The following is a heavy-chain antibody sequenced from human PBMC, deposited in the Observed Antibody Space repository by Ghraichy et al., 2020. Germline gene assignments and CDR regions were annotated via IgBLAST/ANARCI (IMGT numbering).Heavy chain of an antibody. CDR3: ARDYVWGSYRKTY. D-gene: IGHD3-16*02. V-gene: IGHV3-53*01. J-gene: IGHJ4*02. CDR1: GFTVSSNY. CDR2: IYSGGST. Sequence: GGSLRLSCAASGFTVSSNYMSWVRQAPGKGLEWVSVIYSGGSTYYADSVKGRFTISRDNSKNTLYLQMNSLRAEDTAVYYCARDYVWGSYRKTYWGQGTLVTVSS.